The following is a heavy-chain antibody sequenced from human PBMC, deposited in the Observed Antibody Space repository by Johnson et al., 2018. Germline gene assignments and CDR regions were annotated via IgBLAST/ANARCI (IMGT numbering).Heavy chain of an antibody. J-gene: IGHJ6*02. D-gene: IGHD3-10*02. CDR2: IGTACDT. CDR3: ARSPRVPSTGVREVTNNYVRDV. CDR1: GFTFSSYD. Sequence: VQLVQSGGGLVQPGGSLRLSCAASGFTFSSYDMHWVRQATGKGLEWVSAIGTACDTYYPGSVKCRFTIPRENAKNSLYLQMNRLRAGDTDVYYCARSPRVPSTGVREVTNNYVRDVWGHGTTVTVSS. V-gene: IGHV3-13*01.